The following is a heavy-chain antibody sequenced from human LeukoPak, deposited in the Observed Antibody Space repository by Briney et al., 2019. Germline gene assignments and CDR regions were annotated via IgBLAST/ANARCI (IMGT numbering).Heavy chain of an antibody. CDR1: AVSFSGYY. J-gene: IGHJ5*02. D-gene: IGHD3-10*01. CDR2: INHSGST. Sequence: SETLSLNCAVYAVSFSGYYWSWNGQPPGKGLEWIGEINHSGSTNSNPSLKSRVTISVDTSKNPFSLKRSSVTAADTAVYYCARQGQYRGSWPPGAANWFDPWGQGTLVTVSS. V-gene: IGHV4-34*01. CDR3: ARQGQYRGSWPPGAANWFDP.